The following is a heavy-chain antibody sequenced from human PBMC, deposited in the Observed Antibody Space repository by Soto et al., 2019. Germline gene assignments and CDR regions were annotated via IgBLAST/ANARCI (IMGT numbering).Heavy chain of an antibody. J-gene: IGHJ4*02. CDR3: ARASGESYPGSRVFDS. V-gene: IGHV5-51*01. D-gene: IGHD3-10*01. CDR2: IYPGDSDT. Sequence: PGESLQNSCKGSGYSCSNYWVAWVRQVTGKGLEWMGIIYPGDSDTRYSPSFQGQVTISVDKSIGTAYLLWSSLKASDTAIYYCARASGESYPGSRVFDSWGQGTRVTVSS. CDR1: GYSCSNYW.